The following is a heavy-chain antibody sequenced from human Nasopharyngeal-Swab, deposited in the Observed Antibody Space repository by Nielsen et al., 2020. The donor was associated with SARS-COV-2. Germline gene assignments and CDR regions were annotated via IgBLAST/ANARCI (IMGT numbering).Heavy chain of an antibody. CDR3: ARDLRSYFDY. Sequence: GESLKISCAASGFTVSSNYMSWVRQAPGKGLEWVSVIYSGGSTYYADSVKGRFTISRDNSKNTLYLQMNSLGAEDTAVYYCARDLRSYFDYWGQGTLVTVSS. D-gene: IGHD3-10*01. CDR2: IYSGGST. CDR1: GFTVSSNY. J-gene: IGHJ4*02. V-gene: IGHV3-53*01.